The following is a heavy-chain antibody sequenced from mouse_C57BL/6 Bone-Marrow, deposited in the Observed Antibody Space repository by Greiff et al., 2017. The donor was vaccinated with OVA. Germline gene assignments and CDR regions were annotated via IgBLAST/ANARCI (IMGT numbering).Heavy chain of an antibody. Sequence: EVQLQQSGTVLARPGASVKMSCKTSGYTFTSYWMHWVKQRPGQGLEWIGAIYPGNSDTSYNQKFKGKAKLTAVTSASTAYMELSSLTNEDSAVYYCTRSRQLRLYAMDYWGQGTSVTVSS. D-gene: IGHD3-2*02. CDR3: TRSRQLRLYAMDY. V-gene: IGHV1-5*01. J-gene: IGHJ4*01. CDR1: GYTFTSYW. CDR2: IYPGNSDT.